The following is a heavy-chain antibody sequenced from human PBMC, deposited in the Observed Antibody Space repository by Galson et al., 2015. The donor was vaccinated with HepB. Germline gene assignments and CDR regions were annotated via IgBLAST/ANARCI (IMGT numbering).Heavy chain of an antibody. D-gene: IGHD6-13*01. Sequence: SLRLSCAASGFXXXSYSMNXVRQXPXXGLELVSSISSSSSYIYYADSVKXRFTISRDNAKNSLYLQMNSLRAEDTAVYYCARDPKQQLVPYASEGFDYWGQGTLVTVSS. V-gene: IGHV3-21*01. CDR2: ISSSSSYI. J-gene: IGHJ4*02. CDR1: GFXXXSYS. CDR3: ARDPKQQLVPYASEGFDY.